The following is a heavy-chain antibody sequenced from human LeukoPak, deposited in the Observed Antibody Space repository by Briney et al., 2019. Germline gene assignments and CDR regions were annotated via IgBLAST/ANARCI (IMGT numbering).Heavy chain of an antibody. CDR3: ARGTVITYYYYYGMDV. CDR2: INHSGST. D-gene: IGHD3-16*01. J-gene: IGHJ6*02. CDR1: GGSISSSSYY. V-gene: IGHV4-39*01. Sequence: TSETLSLTCTVSGGSISSSSYYWGWIRQPPGKGLEWIGEINHSGSTNYNPSLKSRVTISVDTSKNQFSLKLTSVTAADAAVFYCARGTVITYYYYYGMDVWGQGTTVTVSS.